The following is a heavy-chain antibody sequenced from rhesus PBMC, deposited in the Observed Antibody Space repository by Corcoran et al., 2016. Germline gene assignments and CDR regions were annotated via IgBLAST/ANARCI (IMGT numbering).Heavy chain of an antibody. V-gene: IGHV3-14*01. CDR2: IDPVGNRS. Sequence: EVQLVESGGGLAKPGGSLRLSCAASGFTFSTNWMYLFRQPSRKGLEYISNIDPVGNRSYYADSVKGRFTISRENAKNKLDLQMESRRVEDTAVYYCGKDYDQGWGQGVLVTVSA. CDR3: GKDYDQG. J-gene: IGHJ4*01. CDR1: GFTFSTNW. D-gene: IGHD3-40*01.